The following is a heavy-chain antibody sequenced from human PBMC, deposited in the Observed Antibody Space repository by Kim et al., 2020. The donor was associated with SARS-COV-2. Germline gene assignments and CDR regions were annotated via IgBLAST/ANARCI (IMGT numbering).Heavy chain of an antibody. J-gene: IGHJ3*02. CDR3: AREITMVRGVIIMPNAFDI. V-gene: IGHV3-11*06. D-gene: IGHD3-10*01. Sequence: GRFTISRDNAKNALYLQMNSLRAEDTAVYYCAREITMVRGVIIMPNAFDIWGQGTMVTVSS.